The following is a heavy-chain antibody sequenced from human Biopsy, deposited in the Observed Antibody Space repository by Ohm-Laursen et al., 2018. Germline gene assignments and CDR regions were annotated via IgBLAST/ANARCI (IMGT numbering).Heavy chain of an antibody. J-gene: IGHJ6*02. Sequence: TLSLTCAASGFTFSSYGMHWVRQAPGKGLEWVAVIWYDGGRQYYADSVKGRFTISRDNSKNTLYLQMNSLRAEDTAVYYCARDGAAGYGLDVWGQGTTVTVSS. CDR1: GFTFSSYG. V-gene: IGHV3-33*01. CDR2: IWYDGGRQ. D-gene: IGHD6-25*01. CDR3: ARDGAAGYGLDV.